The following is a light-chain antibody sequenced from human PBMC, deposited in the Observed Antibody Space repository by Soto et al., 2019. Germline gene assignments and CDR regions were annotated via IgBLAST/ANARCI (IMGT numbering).Light chain of an antibody. CDR1: QSVSSN. Sequence: EIWMTQCPATLSRYPGERATLSCRASQSVSSNLVWYLQKPGQAPRLLIYDTSTRATNVPARFTGSGSETEFTLTISGLQSEDFGIYYCHHYNNWPPTNTFGQGTKVDIK. J-gene: IGKJ2*01. CDR2: DTS. V-gene: IGKV3-15*01. CDR3: HHYNNWPPTNT.